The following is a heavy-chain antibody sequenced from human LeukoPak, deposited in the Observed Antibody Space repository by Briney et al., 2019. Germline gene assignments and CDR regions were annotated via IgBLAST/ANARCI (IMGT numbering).Heavy chain of an antibody. J-gene: IGHJ4*02. Sequence: ASVKVSCKASGYTLTGYYMHWVRQAPGQGLEWMGWINPDSGVTNYAQNFQGRVTMTSDTSIYTAYMELSGLRSDDTAVYFCARSQQQLARLGLDYWGQGTLVTVSS. CDR3: ARSQQQLARLGLDY. CDR2: INPDSGVT. V-gene: IGHV1-2*02. CDR1: GYTLTGYY. D-gene: IGHD1-1*01.